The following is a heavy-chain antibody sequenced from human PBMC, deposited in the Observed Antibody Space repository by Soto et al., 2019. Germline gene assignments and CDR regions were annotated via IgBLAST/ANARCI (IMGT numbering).Heavy chain of an antibody. Sequence: SETLSLTCTVSGGSISSYYWSWIRQPPGKGLEWIGYIYYSGSTNYNPSLKSRVTISVDTSKNQFSLKLSSVTAADTAVYYCGRGSLHLYGDYLDYWGQGTLVTVSS. J-gene: IGHJ4*02. CDR2: IYYSGST. D-gene: IGHD4-17*01. CDR3: GRGSLHLYGDYLDY. CDR1: GGSISSYY. V-gene: IGHV4-59*01.